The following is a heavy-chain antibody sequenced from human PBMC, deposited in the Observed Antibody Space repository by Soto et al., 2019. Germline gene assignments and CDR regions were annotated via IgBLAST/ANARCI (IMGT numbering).Heavy chain of an antibody. D-gene: IGHD2-21*02. J-gene: IGHJ4*02. CDR1: GFTVSNTY. CDR2: ISNGGDP. CDR3: TRGGDEFDS. V-gene: IGHV3-66*01. Sequence: EVQLVESGGGLVQPGGSLRLSCAASGFTVSNTYMGWVRQAPGKGLEWVSVISNGGDPYYADSVEGRFTISRDPFENTLYLQMSSLRAEDTAVFYCTRGGDEFDSWGQGTLVTVSS.